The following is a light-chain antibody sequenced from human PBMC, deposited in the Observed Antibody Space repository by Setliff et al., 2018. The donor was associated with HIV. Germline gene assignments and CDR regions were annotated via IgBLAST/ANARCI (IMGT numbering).Light chain of an antibody. CDR3: SSYRGTLEEV. CDR1: SGDLGGYNY. Sequence: QSVLTQPASVSGSPGQSLTISCTGTSGDLGGYNYVSWYQLLPGKAPKALIYEVTNRPSGISDRFSGSKSGNTASLTISGLQAEDEADYYCSSYRGTLEEVFGTGTKVTVL. V-gene: IGLV2-14*01. J-gene: IGLJ1*01. CDR2: EVT.